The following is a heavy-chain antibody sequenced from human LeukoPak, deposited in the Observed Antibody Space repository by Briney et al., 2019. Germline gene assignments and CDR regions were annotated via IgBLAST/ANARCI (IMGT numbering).Heavy chain of an antibody. J-gene: IGHJ5*02. D-gene: IGHD6-13*01. CDR2: IYYSGST. CDR3: ARGVAAAGGDWFDP. V-gene: IGHV4-31*03. CDR1: GGSISSGGYY. Sequence: SETLSLTCTVSGGSISSGGYYWSWIRQHPGKGLEWIGYIYYSGSTYYNPSLKSRVTISVDTSKNQFSLKLSSVTAADTAVYYCARGVAAAGGDWFDPWGQGTLVTVSS.